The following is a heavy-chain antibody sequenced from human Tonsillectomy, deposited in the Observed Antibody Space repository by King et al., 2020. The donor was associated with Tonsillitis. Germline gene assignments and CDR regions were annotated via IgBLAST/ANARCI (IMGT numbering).Heavy chain of an antibody. CDR1: GGSISSHY. J-gene: IGHJ3*02. Sequence: VQLQESGPGLVKPSETLSLTCTVSGGSISSHYWNWIRQPPGKGLEWIGYMYYIGSTNYNPSLKSRVTISVDTSKHQLSLRLSSWTAADTAVYSCARGDVVXLTAXPPSXDAFXXWGXGXXXT. D-gene: IGHD2-15*01. V-gene: IGHV4-59*11. CDR3: ARGDVVXLTAXPPSXDAFXX. CDR2: MYYIGST.